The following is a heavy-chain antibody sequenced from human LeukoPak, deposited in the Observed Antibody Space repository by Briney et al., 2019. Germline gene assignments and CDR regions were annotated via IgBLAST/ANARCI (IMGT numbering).Heavy chain of an antibody. V-gene: IGHV1-18*04. J-gene: IGHJ4*02. CDR1: GYTFTGYY. CDR3: ARAVPLRSFDY. CDR2: ISAYNGNT. Sequence: ASVKVSCKASGYTFTGYYMHWVRQAPGQGLEWMGWISAYNGNTNYAQKLQGRVTMTTDTSTSTAYMELRSLRSDDTAVYYCARAVPLRSFDYWGQGTLVTVSS. D-gene: IGHD4-17*01.